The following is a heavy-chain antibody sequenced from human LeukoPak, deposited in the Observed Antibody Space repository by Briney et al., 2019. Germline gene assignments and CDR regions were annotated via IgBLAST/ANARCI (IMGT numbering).Heavy chain of an antibody. CDR3: ARSMVRGVTFDY. D-gene: IGHD3-10*01. Sequence: GGSLRLSCAASGFTFSSYEMNWVRQAPGKGLEWVSYITSSGSTIYYADSVKGRFTISRDNAKNSLYLQMNSLSAEDTAVYYCARSMVRGVTFDYWGQGTLVTVSS. V-gene: IGHV3-48*03. CDR1: GFTFSSYE. J-gene: IGHJ4*02. CDR2: ITSSGSTI.